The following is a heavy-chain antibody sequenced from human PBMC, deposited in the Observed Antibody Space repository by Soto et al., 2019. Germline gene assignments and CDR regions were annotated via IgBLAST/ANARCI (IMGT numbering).Heavy chain of an antibody. CDR3: ARLHGGVVVATIPDRFDF. Sequence: PGESLKISCEGSGYSFTTYRIGWVRQMPGKGLQWLGIICPGDSDVRYSPSFQGQVTISVDKSISTAFLQWSSLKASDTAMYYCARLHGGVVVATIPDRFDFWGQGTLVPVYS. CDR1: GYSFTTYR. V-gene: IGHV5-51*01. CDR2: ICPGDSDV. D-gene: IGHD2-15*01. J-gene: IGHJ4*02.